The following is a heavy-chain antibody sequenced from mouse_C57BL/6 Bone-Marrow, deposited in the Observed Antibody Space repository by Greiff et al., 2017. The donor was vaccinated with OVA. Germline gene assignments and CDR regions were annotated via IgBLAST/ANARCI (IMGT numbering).Heavy chain of an antibody. CDR2: IDPSDSYT. D-gene: IGHD1-1*01. CDR3: ARWGLGPYGSSYGRIMDY. CDR1: GYTFTSYW. V-gene: IGHV1-59*01. J-gene: IGHJ4*01. Sequence: QVQLQQSGTVLARPGASVKMSCKASGYTFTSYWMHWVKQRPGQGLEWIGVIDPSDSYTNYNQKFKGKATLTADKSSSTAYMELSSLTSEDSAVYFCARWGLGPYGSSYGRIMDYWGQGTSVTVSS.